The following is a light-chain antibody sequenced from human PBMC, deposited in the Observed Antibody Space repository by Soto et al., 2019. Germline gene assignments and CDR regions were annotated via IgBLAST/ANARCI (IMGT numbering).Light chain of an antibody. J-gene: IGLJ1*01. CDR1: SSDVGGYNF. CDR3: SSFTSSHTYV. Sequence: QSALTQPASVSGSPGQSITISCTGTSSDVGGYNFVSWYQQHPDKAPKFMIYEVTNRPSGVSNRFSGSKSGNTASPTISGLQAEDEADYYCSSFTSSHTYVFGTGTKLTVL. V-gene: IGLV2-14*01. CDR2: EVT.